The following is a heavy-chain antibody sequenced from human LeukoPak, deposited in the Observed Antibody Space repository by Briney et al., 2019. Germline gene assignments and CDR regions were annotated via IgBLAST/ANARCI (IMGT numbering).Heavy chain of an antibody. J-gene: IGHJ4*02. D-gene: IGHD5-24*01. Sequence: GGSLRLSCTASGFTFSSYWMHWVPQAPGKGLVWVSRINSDEGSTSYADSVKGRFTNSRDNAKNTLYLQMNSLRAEDTAVYYCARRIQGMAPYYFDYWGQGTLVTVSS. CDR1: GFTFSSYW. CDR2: INSDEGST. V-gene: IGHV3-74*01. CDR3: ARRIQGMAPYYFDY.